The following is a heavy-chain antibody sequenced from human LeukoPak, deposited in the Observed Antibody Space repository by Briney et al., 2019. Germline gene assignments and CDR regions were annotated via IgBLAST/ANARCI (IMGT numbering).Heavy chain of an antibody. CDR3: ARDDGAPSYYDILTGYYPEAFDI. D-gene: IGHD3-9*01. V-gene: IGHV1-18*01. J-gene: IGHJ3*02. CDR1: GYTFTSYG. CDR2: ISAYNGNT. Sequence: ASVKVSCKASGYTFTSYGISWVRQAPGQALEWMGWISAYNGNTNYAQKLQGRVTMTTDTSTSTAYMELRSLRSDDTAVYYCARDDGAPSYYDILTGYYPEAFDIWGQGTMVTVSS.